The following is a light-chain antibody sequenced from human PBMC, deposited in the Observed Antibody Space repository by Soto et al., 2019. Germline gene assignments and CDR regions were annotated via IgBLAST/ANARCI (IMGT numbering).Light chain of an antibody. J-gene: IGKJ5*01. Sequence: IQFTPSPASLTASVGDSETLTCRARQRINNLLNWYQQKPGKAPKPLIYAASPLQSGVPSRFSGSGSGTDFTLTISSLQPEDSATDYCQQSSCTPPAFGQGKRREIK. CDR2: AAS. V-gene: IGKV1-39*01. CDR3: QQSSCTPPA. CDR1: QRINNL.